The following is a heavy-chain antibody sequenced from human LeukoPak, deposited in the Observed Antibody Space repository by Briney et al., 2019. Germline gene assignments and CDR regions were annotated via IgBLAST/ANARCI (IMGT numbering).Heavy chain of an antibody. CDR2: IYTSGST. CDR1: GGSISSYY. V-gene: IGHV4-4*09. D-gene: IGHD6-6*01. J-gene: IGHJ5*02. CDR3: ARSYSSSSFWFDP. Sequence: SETLSLTCTVYGGSISSYYWSWIRQPPGKGLEWIGYIYTSGSTNYNPSLKSRVTISVDTSKNQFSLKLSSVTAADTAVYYCARSYSSSSFWFDPWGQGTLVTVSS.